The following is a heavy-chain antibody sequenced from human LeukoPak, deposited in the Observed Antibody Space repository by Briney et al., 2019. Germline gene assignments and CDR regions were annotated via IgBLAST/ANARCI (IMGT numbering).Heavy chain of an antibody. V-gene: IGHV6-1*01. D-gene: IGHD3-22*01. CDR2: TYYRSKWYN. CDR1: GDSVSSNSAA. J-gene: IGHJ5*02. Sequence: SQTLSLTCAISGDSVSSNSAAWTWIRQSPSRGLEWLGRTYYRSKWYNDYAVSVKSRITINPDTSKNQFSLQLNSVTPEDTAVYYCAREGGSYYYDSSGFRFDPWGQGTLVTVSS. CDR3: AREGGSYYYDSSGFRFDP.